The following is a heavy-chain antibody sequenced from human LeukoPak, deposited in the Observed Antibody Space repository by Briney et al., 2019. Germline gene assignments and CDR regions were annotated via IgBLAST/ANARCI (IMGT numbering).Heavy chain of an antibody. Sequence: GESLKISCKGSGYSFTSSWIGLVRQMPGKGLEWMGIIYPGDSDTKYSPSFQGHVTFSVAKSITTAYLQWSSLKASDTAMYYCARLQCSTKWCFDHWGQGTLVTVSS. J-gene: IGHJ4*02. D-gene: IGHD2-15*01. CDR3: ARLQCSTKWCFDH. V-gene: IGHV5-51*01. CDR1: GYSFTSSW. CDR2: IYPGDSDT.